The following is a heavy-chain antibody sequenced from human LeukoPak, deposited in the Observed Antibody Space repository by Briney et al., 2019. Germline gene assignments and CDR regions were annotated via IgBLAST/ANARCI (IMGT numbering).Heavy chain of an antibody. V-gene: IGHV3-30-3*01. D-gene: IGHD3-22*01. CDR3: ARDYGYDSSGYLVY. CDR2: ISYDGSNK. Sequence: GGSLRLSCAASGFTFSSYAMPWVRQAPGKGLEWVGVISYDGSNKYYADSVKGRFTISRENSKNTLYLQMNSLRAEDTAVYYCARDYGYDSSGYLVYWGQGTLVTVSS. J-gene: IGHJ4*02. CDR1: GFTFSSYA.